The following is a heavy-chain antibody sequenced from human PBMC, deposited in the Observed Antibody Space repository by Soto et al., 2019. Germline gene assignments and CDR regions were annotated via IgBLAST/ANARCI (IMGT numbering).Heavy chain of an antibody. D-gene: IGHD6-19*01. CDR2: IRDSGHST. Sequence: EVQLLESGGGLVQPVGSLRLSCAASGFTFSTYSMTWVRQAPGKGLEWVSTIRDSGHSTHYADSVRGRFAISRDKSKNTLFLQMNSLRAEDTAVYYCARVKAQILSSGWYGGDDIWGQGTMVTVSS. CDR3: ARVKAQILSSGWYGGDDI. CDR1: GFTFSTYS. V-gene: IGHV3-23*01. J-gene: IGHJ3*02.